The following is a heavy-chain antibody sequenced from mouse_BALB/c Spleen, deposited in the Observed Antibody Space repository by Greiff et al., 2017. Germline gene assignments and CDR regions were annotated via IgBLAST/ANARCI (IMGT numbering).Heavy chain of an antibody. CDR3: ARGGPPAWFAY. D-gene: IGHD3-3*01. CDR2: ISSGSSTI. J-gene: IGHJ3*01. CDR1: GFTFSSFG. V-gene: IGHV5-17*02. Sequence: DVMLVESGGGLVQPGGSRKLSCAASGFTFSSFGMHWVRQAPEKGLEWVAYISSGSSTIYYADTVKGRFTISRDNPKNTLFLQMTSLRSEDTAMYYCARGGPPAWFAYWGQGTLVTVSA.